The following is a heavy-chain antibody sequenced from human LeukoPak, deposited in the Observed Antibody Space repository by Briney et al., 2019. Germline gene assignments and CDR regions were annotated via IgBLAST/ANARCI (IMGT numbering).Heavy chain of an antibody. D-gene: IGHD3-22*01. V-gene: IGHV4-30-4*08. CDR3: ARAEKRENYYDSSGYYVRTFDY. CDR2: IYYSGST. J-gene: IGHJ4*02. Sequence: SETLSLTHTVSGGSLSSGDYYWSWIRQPPGKGLEWIGYIYYSGSTYYNPSLKSRVTISVDTSKNQFSLKLSSVTAADTAVYYCARAEKRENYYDSSGYYVRTFDYWGQGTLVTVSS. CDR1: GGSLSSGDYY.